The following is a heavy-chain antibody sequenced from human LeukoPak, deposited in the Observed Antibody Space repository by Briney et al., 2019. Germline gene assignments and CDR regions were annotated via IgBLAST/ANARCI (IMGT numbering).Heavy chain of an antibody. CDR1: GYTFTGYY. CDR2: INPNSGGK. J-gene: IGHJ3*02. D-gene: IGHD5-18*01. CDR3: ASGYRVYAFDI. Sequence: ASVKVSCKASGYTFTGYYMHWVRQAPGQGLEWMGRINPNSGGKNYAQKFQGRVTMTRDTSISTAYMELSRLRSDDTAVYYCASGYRVYAFDIWGQGTMVTVSS. V-gene: IGHV1-2*06.